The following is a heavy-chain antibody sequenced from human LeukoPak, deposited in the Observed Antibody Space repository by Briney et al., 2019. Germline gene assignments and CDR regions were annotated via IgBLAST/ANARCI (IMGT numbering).Heavy chain of an antibody. D-gene: IGHD5-18*01. CDR2: IIPIFGTA. CDR1: GGTFSSYA. Sequence: ASVKVSCKASGGTFSSYAISWVRQAPGQGLKWMGGIIPIFGTANYAQKFQGRVTITTDESTSTAYMELSSLRSEDTAVYYCARVGGYETAFDYWGQGTLVTVSS. J-gene: IGHJ4*02. V-gene: IGHV1-69*05. CDR3: ARVGGYETAFDY.